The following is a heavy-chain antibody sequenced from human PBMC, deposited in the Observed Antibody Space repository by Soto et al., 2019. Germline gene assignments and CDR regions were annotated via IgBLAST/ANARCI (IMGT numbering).Heavy chain of an antibody. Sequence: NPGGSLRLSCAASGFTFRSFTMNWVRQAPGKGLEWVSTISSNSAYIYYTDALRGRFTISRDNAKNSLHLQMSSLRAEDTAVYYCTRDASRDSSARGWFDPWGPGTLVTVSS. CDR3: TRDASRDSSARGWFDP. J-gene: IGHJ5*02. CDR2: ISSNSAYI. V-gene: IGHV3-21*01. CDR1: GFTFRSFT. D-gene: IGHD6-13*01.